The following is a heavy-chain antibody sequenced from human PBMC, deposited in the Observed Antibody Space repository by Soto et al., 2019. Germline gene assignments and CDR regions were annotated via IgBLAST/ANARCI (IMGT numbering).Heavy chain of an antibody. Sequence: QVQLQESGPGLVKPSETLSLTCTVSGGSISSYYWSWIRQPPGKGLEWIGFIYYSGSTTYNPSLKSRVTISVDTSKNQFYLKLSSVTAADTAVYYCASSIAAAAAPFDYWGQGTLVTVSS. J-gene: IGHJ4*02. CDR1: GGSISSYY. CDR3: ASSIAAAAAPFDY. CDR2: IYYSGST. D-gene: IGHD6-13*01. V-gene: IGHV4-59*01.